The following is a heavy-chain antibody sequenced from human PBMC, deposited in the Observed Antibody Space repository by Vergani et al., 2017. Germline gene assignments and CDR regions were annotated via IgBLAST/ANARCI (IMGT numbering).Heavy chain of an antibody. CDR3: AREYSSTSGRAFDF. V-gene: IGHV4-39*02. D-gene: IGHD2-2*01. Sequence: QLQLQESGPGLVKPSETLSLTCTVSGGSITYGAFYWGWIRQSPGKGLEWIGSIYYSENKFYNPSLESRVTLSIDTTKNQFSLKLKSVTAADTAVYYCAREYSSTSGRAFDFWGQGTKVTVSS. CDR2: IYYSENK. CDR1: GGSITYGAFY. J-gene: IGHJ3*01.